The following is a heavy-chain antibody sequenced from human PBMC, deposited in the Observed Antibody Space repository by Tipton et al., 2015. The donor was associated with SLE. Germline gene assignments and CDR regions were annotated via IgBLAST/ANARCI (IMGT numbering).Heavy chain of an antibody. CDR2: INHTGST. Sequence: TLSLTCAVYGGSFSGCYWSWIRQSPGKGPEWIGEINHTGSTNYNPSLKSRVIISVDTSNRQFSLRLSSVTAADTAVYYCARESDMTTSLDYWGQGTLVTVSS. V-gene: IGHV4-34*01. CDR1: GGSFSGCY. CDR3: ARESDMTTSLDY. D-gene: IGHD4-11*01. J-gene: IGHJ4*02.